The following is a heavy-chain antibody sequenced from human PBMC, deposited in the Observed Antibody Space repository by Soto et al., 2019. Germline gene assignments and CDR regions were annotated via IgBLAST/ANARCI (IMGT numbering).Heavy chain of an antibody. D-gene: IGHD3-10*01. CDR3: ARGRNVLWFGEPHAWFDP. CDR2: INHSGST. Sequence: QVQLQQWGAGLLKPSETLSLTCAVYGGSFSGYYWSWNRQPPGKGLEWIGEINHSGSTNYNPSLKSRVTISVDTSKNQFSLKLSSVTAADTAVYYCARGRNVLWFGEPHAWFDPWGQGTLVTVSS. CDR1: GGSFSGYY. V-gene: IGHV4-34*01. J-gene: IGHJ5*02.